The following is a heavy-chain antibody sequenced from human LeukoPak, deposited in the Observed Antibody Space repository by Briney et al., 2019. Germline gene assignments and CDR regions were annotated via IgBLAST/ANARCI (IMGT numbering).Heavy chain of an antibody. J-gene: IGHJ3*02. D-gene: IGHD6-6*01. Sequence: GGSLRLSCAASGFTFSSYSMNWVRQAPGKGLEWVSSISSSSSYIYYADSVKGRFTISRDNAKNSLYLQMNSLRAEDTAVYYCARDRAARQQWVGAFDIWGQGTMVTVSS. CDR2: ISSSSSYI. CDR3: ARDRAARQQWVGAFDI. V-gene: IGHV3-21*01. CDR1: GFTFSSYS.